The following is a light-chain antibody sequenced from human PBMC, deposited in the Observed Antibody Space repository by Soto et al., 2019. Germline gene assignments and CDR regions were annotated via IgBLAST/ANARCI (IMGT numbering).Light chain of an antibody. V-gene: IGKV3-20*01. CDR2: GGS. Sequence: EIVLTQSPGTLSLSPGERATLSCRASQSVSSSYLAWYQQKPGQAPRLLIYGGSSRATGIPDRFSGSGSGTDFTLTISRLEPEDFVVYYCHQYGSSPSLTFGGGTKVEIK. J-gene: IGKJ4*01. CDR1: QSVSSSY. CDR3: HQYGSSPSLT.